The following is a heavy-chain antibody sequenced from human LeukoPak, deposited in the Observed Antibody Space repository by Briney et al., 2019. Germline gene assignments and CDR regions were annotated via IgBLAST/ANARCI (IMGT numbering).Heavy chain of an antibody. CDR1: GFTFSSYG. V-gene: IGHV3-30*02. J-gene: IGHJ4*02. CDR3: AKAVASISWSFDY. D-gene: IGHD6-13*01. CDR2: ILSDGSKE. Sequence: QSGGSLGLSCAASGFTFSSYGMHWVRQAPGKGVEWVAVILSDGSKEFYTDSVKGRFTISRDNSKNTLYLQMNSLRGDDAAVYYCAKAVASISWSFDYWGQGTLVTVSS.